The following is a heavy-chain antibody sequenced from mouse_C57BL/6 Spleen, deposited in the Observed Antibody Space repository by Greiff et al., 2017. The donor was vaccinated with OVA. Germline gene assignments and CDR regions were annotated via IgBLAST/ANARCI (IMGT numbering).Heavy chain of an antibody. CDR3: ARPKNTYWDFDV. CDR1: GFTFSDYG. J-gene: IGHJ1*03. V-gene: IGHV5-17*01. Sequence: EVQGVEPGGGLVKPGGSLKLSCAASGFTFSDYGMHWVRQAPEKGLEWVAYISSGSSTIYYADKVKGRFTFPRDNAKNTLFLQMTSLRSEDTAMYYCARPKNTYWDFDVWGTGTTVTVSS. CDR2: ISSGSSTI.